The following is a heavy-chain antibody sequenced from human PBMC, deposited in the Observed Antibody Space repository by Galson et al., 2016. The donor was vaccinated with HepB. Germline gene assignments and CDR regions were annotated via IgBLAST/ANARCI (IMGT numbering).Heavy chain of an antibody. CDR1: GFSLSTSGMC. CDR2: TDWADER. CDR3: ARSGVPTGMYV. D-gene: IGHD3-10*01. J-gene: IGHJ6*04. Sequence: PALVKPTQTLTLTCSFAGFSLSTSGMCVSWIRQPPGKALEWLATTDWADERKYRSSLTTRLTLSKETSKNQVVLTLTNMAPVDTGTYYCARSGVPTGMYVWGKGTTVTVSS. V-gene: IGHV2-70*01.